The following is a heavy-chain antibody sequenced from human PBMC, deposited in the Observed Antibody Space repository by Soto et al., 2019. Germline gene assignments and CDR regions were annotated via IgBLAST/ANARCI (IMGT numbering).Heavy chain of an antibody. CDR1: GFTFSSYS. D-gene: IGHD3-22*01. CDR2: ISSSSSTI. V-gene: IGHV3-48*02. J-gene: IGHJ4*02. Sequence: EVQLVESGGGLVQPGGSLRLSCAASGFTFSSYSMNWVRQAPGKGLEWVSYISSSSSTIYYAASVKGRFTISRDNAKNSLYLQMNSLRDEDTAVYYCARGLYYYDSRGYWGYWGQGTLVTVSS. CDR3: ARGLYYYDSRGYWGY.